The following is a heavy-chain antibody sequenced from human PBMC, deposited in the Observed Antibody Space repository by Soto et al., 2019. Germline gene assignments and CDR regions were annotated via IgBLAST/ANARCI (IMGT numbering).Heavy chain of an antibody. V-gene: IGHV3-30*18. D-gene: IGHD3-10*01. J-gene: IGHJ4*02. CDR3: AKRNYYGSGIAGCYFDY. CDR1: GVTFSSYG. Sequence: GGSLRLSCAASGVTFSSYGMHWVRQAPGKGLEWVAVISYDGSNKYYADSVKGRFTTSRDNSKNTLYLQMNSLRAEDTAVYYCAKRNYYGSGIAGCYFDYWGQGTLVTVSS. CDR2: ISYDGSNK.